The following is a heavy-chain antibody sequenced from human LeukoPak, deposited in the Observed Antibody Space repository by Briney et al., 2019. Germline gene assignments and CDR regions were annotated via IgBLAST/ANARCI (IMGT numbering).Heavy chain of an antibody. D-gene: IGHD4-23*01. CDR2: ISAYNGNT. V-gene: IGHV1-18*01. J-gene: IGHJ5*02. CDR1: GYTFTSCG. Sequence: ASVKVSCKASGYTFTSCGISWVRQAPGQGLEWMGWISAYNGNTNYAQKLQGRVTMTTDTSTSTAYMELRRLRSDDTAVYYCARDGYGGRRSPGWFDPWGQGTLVTVSS. CDR3: ARDGYGGRRSPGWFDP.